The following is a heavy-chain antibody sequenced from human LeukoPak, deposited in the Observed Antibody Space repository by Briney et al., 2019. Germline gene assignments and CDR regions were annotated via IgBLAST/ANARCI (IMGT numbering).Heavy chain of an antibody. CDR3: ARDGIRSFGLITKHDY. CDR2: ISSRGGTI. Sequence: GGSLRLSCAASGFTFSDYNMHWIRQAPGKGLEWISYISSRGGTIFYADSVKGRFTISRDNAVNSLFLQLNSLRPEDTAVYYCARDGIRSFGLITKHDYWGQGTQVTVSS. D-gene: IGHD3-3*01. CDR1: GFTFSDYN. J-gene: IGHJ4*02. V-gene: IGHV3-11*04.